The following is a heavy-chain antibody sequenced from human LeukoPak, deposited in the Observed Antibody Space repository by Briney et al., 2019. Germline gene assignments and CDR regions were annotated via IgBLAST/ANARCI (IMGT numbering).Heavy chain of an antibody. V-gene: IGHV3-30*19. CDR3: ARPLIPEVVVVAATNAFDI. CDR1: GFTFSSYG. J-gene: IGHJ3*02. Sequence: PGRSLRLSCAASGFTFSSYGMHWVRQAPGKGLEWVAVIWYDGSNKYYADSVKGRFTISRDNSKNTLYLQMNSPRAEDTAVYYCARPLIPEVVVVAATNAFDIWGQGTMVTVSS. D-gene: IGHD2-15*01. CDR2: IWYDGSNK.